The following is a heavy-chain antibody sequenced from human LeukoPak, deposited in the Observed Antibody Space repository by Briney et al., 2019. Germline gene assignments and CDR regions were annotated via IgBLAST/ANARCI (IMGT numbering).Heavy chain of an antibody. Sequence: ESGPTLVNPTQTLTLTCTFSGFSLSTSGMRVSWIRQPPGKALEWLARIDWDDDKFYSTSLKTRLTISKDTSKNQVVLTMTDMDPVDTATYYCTRTAPGLNVDVWGQGTMVTVSS. V-gene: IGHV2-70*04. CDR2: IDWDDDK. D-gene: IGHD2-8*01. J-gene: IGHJ3*01. CDR3: TRTAPGLNVDV. CDR1: GFSLSTSGMR.